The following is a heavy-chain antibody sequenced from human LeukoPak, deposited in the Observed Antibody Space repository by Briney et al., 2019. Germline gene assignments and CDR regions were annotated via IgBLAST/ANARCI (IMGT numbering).Heavy chain of an antibody. CDR2: INPSGGST. D-gene: IGHD3-9*01. CDR1: GYTFTSYY. CDR3: ARRGILTGYMFDY. J-gene: IGHJ4*02. V-gene: IGHV1-46*03. Sequence: ASVKVSCXASGYTFTSYYMHWVRQARGQGLEWMGIINPSGGSTSYAQKFQGRVTMTRDTSTSTVYMELSSLRSEDTAVYYCARRGILTGYMFDYWGQGTLVTVSS.